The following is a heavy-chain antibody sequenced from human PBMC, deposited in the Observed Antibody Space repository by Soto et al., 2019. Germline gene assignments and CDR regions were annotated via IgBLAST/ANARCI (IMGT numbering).Heavy chain of an antibody. D-gene: IGHD3-16*01. Sequence: PVGSLRLSCAASGFIFSSSAMSWVRQAPGKGLEWVSAISSSAGGTYYADSVKGRFTISRDNSKNTLYLQMNSLRAEDTAVYYCAKGGGAYAFDIWGQGTMVTVSS. CDR2: ISSSAGGT. CDR1: GFIFSSSA. V-gene: IGHV3-23*01. CDR3: AKGGGAYAFDI. J-gene: IGHJ3*02.